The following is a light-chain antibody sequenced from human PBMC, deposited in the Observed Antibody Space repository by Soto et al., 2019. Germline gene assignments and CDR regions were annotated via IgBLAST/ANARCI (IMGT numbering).Light chain of an antibody. CDR2: KAS. CDR3: QQYKSYWT. J-gene: IGKJ1*01. V-gene: IGKV1-5*03. CDR1: QSIDSW. Sequence: DIQMTQSPSTLSASVGDRVTITCRASQSIDSWLAWYQQKPGKAPKVLIYKASSLESGVPSRFSGSGSGTEFTLTISSLQPDDFATYYCQQYKSYWTFGQGTKVDIK.